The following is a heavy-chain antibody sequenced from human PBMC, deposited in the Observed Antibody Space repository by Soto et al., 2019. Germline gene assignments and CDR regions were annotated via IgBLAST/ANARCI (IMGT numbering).Heavy chain of an antibody. V-gene: IGHV1-69*01. D-gene: IGHD3-10*01. Sequence: QVLLVQSGPEVKKPGSSVKVSCKASGGTFNNYAINWVRQAPGKGLEWMGGIIPTFGTGNHAQKFQGRVTITADESRTTAYMELNSLRSEDTAIYYCASFDGTLVRGGRSSPYEMVVWGQGTTVIVSS. CDR2: IIPTFGTG. CDR3: ASFDGTLVRGGRSSPYEMVV. CDR1: GGTFNNYA. J-gene: IGHJ6*02.